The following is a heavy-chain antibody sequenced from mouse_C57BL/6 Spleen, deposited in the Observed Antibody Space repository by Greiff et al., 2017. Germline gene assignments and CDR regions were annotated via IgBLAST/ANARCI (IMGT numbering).Heavy chain of an antibody. V-gene: IGHV5-17*01. J-gene: IGHJ4*01. D-gene: IGHD1-1*01. Sequence: EVMLVESGGGLVKPGGSLKLSCAASGFTFSDYGMHWVRQAPEKGLEWVAYISSGSSTIYYADTVKGRFTISRDNAKNTLFLQMTSLRSEDTAMYYCARRHYGSSYGAMDYWGQGTSVTVSS. CDR3: ARRHYGSSYGAMDY. CDR2: ISSGSSTI. CDR1: GFTFSDYG.